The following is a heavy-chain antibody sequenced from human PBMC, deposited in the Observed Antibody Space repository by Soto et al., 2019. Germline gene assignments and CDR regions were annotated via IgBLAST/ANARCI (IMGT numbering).Heavy chain of an antibody. J-gene: IGHJ4*02. CDR3: ARGIGGQWLVRFDY. D-gene: IGHD6-19*01. CDR2: ISAYNGNT. CDR1: GYTFTSYG. V-gene: IGHV1-18*01. Sequence: ASVTVSCKASGYTFTSYGISWVRQAPGQGLERMGWISAYNGNTNYAQKLQGRVTMTTDTSTSTAYMELRSLRSDDTAVYYCARGIGGQWLVRFDYWGQGTLVTVSS.